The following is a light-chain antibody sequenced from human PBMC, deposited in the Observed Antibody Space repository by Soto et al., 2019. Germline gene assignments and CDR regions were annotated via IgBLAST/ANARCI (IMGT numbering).Light chain of an antibody. CDR3: QQFGGSPPRFT. V-gene: IGKV3-20*01. Sequence: EIVMTQSPATLSVSPGEGVTLSCRASQSVNSFYLAWYQQKPGQAPRLLIYGTSTRATGIPDRFSGSGSGTDFTLTIRKLEPEDFAVYYCQQFGGSPPRFTFGPGTKVDIK. CDR2: GTS. J-gene: IGKJ3*01. CDR1: QSVNSFY.